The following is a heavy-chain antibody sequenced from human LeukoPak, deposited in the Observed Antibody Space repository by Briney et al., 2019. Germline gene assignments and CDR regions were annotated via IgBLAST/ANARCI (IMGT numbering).Heavy chain of an antibody. CDR3: ARDSRTTIFGVVSWWFDP. CDR2: IDYSGGT. Sequence: SETLSLTCTVSGGSISSYYWSWIRQPPGKGLEWIGYIDYSGGTNYNPSLKSRVTISVDTSKNQFSLKLSSVTAADTAVYYGARDSRTTIFGVVSWWFDPWGQGTLVTVSS. D-gene: IGHD3-3*01. V-gene: IGHV4-59*01. CDR1: GGSISSYY. J-gene: IGHJ5*02.